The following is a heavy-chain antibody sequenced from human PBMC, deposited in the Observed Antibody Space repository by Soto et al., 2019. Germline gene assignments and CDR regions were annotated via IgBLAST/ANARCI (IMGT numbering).Heavy chain of an antibody. Sequence: QVQLVQSGAEVRTPGASVKVSCKTSGYTFIIYGISWVRQAPGQGLEWMGWISGQSGKRYFAEKFQGRITLTADTSTKTVYMEMRTLSTDDTAVYYCVRDAFPTITADGVSPGAVWGQGTTVTVS. CDR3: VRDAFPTITADGVSPGAV. V-gene: IGHV1-18*01. D-gene: IGHD2-8*01. CDR2: ISGQSGKR. J-gene: IGHJ6*02. CDR1: GYTFIIYG.